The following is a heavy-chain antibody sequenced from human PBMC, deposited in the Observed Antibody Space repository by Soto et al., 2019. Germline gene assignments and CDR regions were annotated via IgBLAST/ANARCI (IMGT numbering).Heavy chain of an antibody. D-gene: IGHD5-18*01. CDR1: GYDFTTYW. J-gene: IGHJ4*02. V-gene: IGHV5-10-1*01. CDR2: IDPTDSYT. Sequence: GEYLKLSCQGSGYDFTTYWLTWVRQMPGKGLEWLGRIDPTDSYTNYSPSFRGHVTMSVDKSVRTAYLQWNDLKASDSATYFCATQQPSLSQIKRGGYGPWGPRTLGTLS. CDR3: ATQQPSLSQIKRGGYGP.